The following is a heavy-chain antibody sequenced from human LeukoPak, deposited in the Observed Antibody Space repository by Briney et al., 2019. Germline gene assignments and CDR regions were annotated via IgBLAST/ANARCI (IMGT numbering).Heavy chain of an antibody. Sequence: SETLSLTCAVSGYSISSGYYWAWTRQPPGKGLEWIGSMYHSGSTYYNPSLKSRVTISVDTSKNQFSLKLSSVTAADTAVYYCARGSLLATVTTWGYWGQGTLVTVSS. D-gene: IGHD4-17*01. CDR3: ARGSLLATVTTWGY. V-gene: IGHV4-38-2*01. CDR2: MYHSGST. J-gene: IGHJ4*02. CDR1: GYSISSGYY.